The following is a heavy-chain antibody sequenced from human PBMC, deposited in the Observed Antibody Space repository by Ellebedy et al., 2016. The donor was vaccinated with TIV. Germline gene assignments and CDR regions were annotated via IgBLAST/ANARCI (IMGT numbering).Heavy chain of an antibody. V-gene: IGHV4-34*01. CDR3: ARFYVGAVAGYP. D-gene: IGHD6-19*01. CDR2: IYYSGST. J-gene: IGHJ5*02. Sequence: SETLSLTCAVYGGSFSGYYWSWIRQPPGKGLEWIGSIYYSGSTYYNPSLKSRVTISVDTSKNQFSLKLSSVTAADTAVYYCARFYVGAVAGYPWGQGTLVTVSS. CDR1: GGSFSGYY.